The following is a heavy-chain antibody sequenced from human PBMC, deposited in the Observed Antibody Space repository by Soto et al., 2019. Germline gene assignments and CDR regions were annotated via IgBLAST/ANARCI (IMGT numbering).Heavy chain of an antibody. D-gene: IGHD3-10*02. J-gene: IGHJ4*02. CDR3: TIVRVADSALDH. CDR1: GFIFSNNG. Sequence: GGSLRLSCVGSGFIFSNNGMHWVRQTPGKGLEWVAFKSYDGSDTFYADSVKGRFTISRDNSKNTLFLHMSNLRADDTALYYCTIVRVADSALDHWGQGTLVTASS. V-gene: IGHV3-30*02. CDR2: KSYDGSDT.